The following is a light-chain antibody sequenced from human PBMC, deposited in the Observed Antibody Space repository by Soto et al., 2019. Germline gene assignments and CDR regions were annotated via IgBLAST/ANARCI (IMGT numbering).Light chain of an antibody. Sequence: SPGERATLSCRASQGVNRYYLAWYQQKPGQAPRLLIYGASSRATGIPDRFSGSGSGTDFTLTISRLEPEDFGVYYCQQYSSSPLTFGGGTKVDIK. CDR3: QQYSSSPLT. CDR2: GAS. J-gene: IGKJ4*01. V-gene: IGKV3-20*01. CDR1: QGVNRYY.